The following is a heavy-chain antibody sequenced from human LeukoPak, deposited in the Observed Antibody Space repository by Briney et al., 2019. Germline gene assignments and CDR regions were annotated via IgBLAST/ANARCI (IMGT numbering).Heavy chain of an antibody. V-gene: IGHV4-59*12. Sequence: SETLSLTCSVSGGYSTNYQWSWIRQSPEKGLEWIGCLYSSRNIKYNSSLKSRVTITVDTSKNQFSLKLSSVTAADTAVYYCARALYGEGSYPGFDSWGQRILAIVSS. CDR2: LYSSRNI. CDR1: GGYSTNYQ. CDR3: ARALYGEGSYPGFDS. D-gene: IGHD3-10*01. J-gene: IGHJ5*01.